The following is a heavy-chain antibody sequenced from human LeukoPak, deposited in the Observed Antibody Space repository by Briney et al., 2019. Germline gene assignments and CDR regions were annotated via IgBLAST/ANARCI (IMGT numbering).Heavy chain of an antibody. J-gene: IGHJ4*02. CDR2: ISGSGGST. CDR3: AKDRSCTNDICHGDFDY. D-gene: IGHD2-8*01. V-gene: IGHV3-23*01. CDR1: GFTFSSYA. Sequence: GGSLRLSCAAAGFTFSSYAVSWVRQAPGKGLEWVSSISGSGGSTYSADSVKGRFTISRDNSKNTLYLQMNSLRAEDTALYYCAKDRSCTNDICHGDFDYWGQGTLVTVSS.